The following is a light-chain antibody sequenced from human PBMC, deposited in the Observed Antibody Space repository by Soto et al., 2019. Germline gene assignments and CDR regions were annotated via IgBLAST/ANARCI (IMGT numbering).Light chain of an antibody. V-gene: IGKV3-20*01. CDR2: GAS. J-gene: IGKJ1*01. Sequence: EIVLTHSPGTLSLSPGKRATLSFRSSQSISSSYLAWYQQRPGQAPRLLIYGASSRATGIPDRFSWSGSGKGFPITISRLESEDFAVYYCQQYGSSSWTFGQGTKVDIK. CDR3: QQYGSSSWT. CDR1: QSISSSY.